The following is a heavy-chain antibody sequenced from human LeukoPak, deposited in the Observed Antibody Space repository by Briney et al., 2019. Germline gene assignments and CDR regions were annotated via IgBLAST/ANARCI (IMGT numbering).Heavy chain of an antibody. D-gene: IGHD2-2*02. CDR3: ARRYCSSTSCYTWQLNWFDP. Sequence: SETLPLTCAVYGGSFSGYYWSWIRQPPGKGLEWIGEINHSGSTNYNPSLKSRVTVSVDTSKNQFSLKLSSVTAADTAVYYCARRYCSSTSCYTWQLNWFDPWGQGTLVTVSS. CDR2: INHSGST. CDR1: GGSFSGYY. V-gene: IGHV4-34*01. J-gene: IGHJ5*02.